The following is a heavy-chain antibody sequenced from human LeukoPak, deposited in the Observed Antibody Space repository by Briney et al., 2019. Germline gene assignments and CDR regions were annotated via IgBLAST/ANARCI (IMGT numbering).Heavy chain of an antibody. V-gene: IGHV3-23*01. CDR1: GFAFSSYA. J-gene: IGHJ1*01. CDR3: AKKVVVGATSPYSDFQD. CDR2: ISGSGVTT. D-gene: IGHD1-26*01. Sequence: GGALRLSCGASGFAFSSYAMSWVRHAPGKGLEWVSAISGSGVTTHYAGSVKGRFSISRDNSKNTLYLQMNSLRAEDTALYYCAKKVVVGATSPYSDFQDWGQGTLVTVSS.